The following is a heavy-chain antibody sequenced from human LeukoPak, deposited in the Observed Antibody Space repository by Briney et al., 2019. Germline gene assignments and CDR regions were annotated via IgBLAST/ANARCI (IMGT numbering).Heavy chain of an antibody. J-gene: IGHJ3*02. CDR1: GGSISSGSYY. Sequence: PSETLSLTCTVSGGSISSGSYYWGWIRQPAGKGLEWIGRIYTSGSTNYNPSLKSRVTISVDTSKNQLSLKLSSVTAADTAVYYCARRQYSYGSNAFDIWGQGTMVTVSS. CDR2: IYTSGST. V-gene: IGHV4-61*02. D-gene: IGHD5-18*01. CDR3: ARRQYSYGSNAFDI.